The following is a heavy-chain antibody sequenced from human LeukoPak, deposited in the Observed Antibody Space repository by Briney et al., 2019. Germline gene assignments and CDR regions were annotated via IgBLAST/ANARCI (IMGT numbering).Heavy chain of an antibody. CDR2: ISGRGSST. J-gene: IGHJ4*02. CDR1: GFTFSTYA. CDR3: AKGRLEPLYFDY. V-gene: IGHV3-23*01. Sequence: GGSLRLSCAASGFTFSTYAVSWVRQAPGKGLEWVSSISGRGSSTYYADPVKGRFTISRDNSKNTLSLQMNSLRPEDTAVYYCAKGRLEPLYFDYYGQGTLVTVSS. D-gene: IGHD1-1*01.